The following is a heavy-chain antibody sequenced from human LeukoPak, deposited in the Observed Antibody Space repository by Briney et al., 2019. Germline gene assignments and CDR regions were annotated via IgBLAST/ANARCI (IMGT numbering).Heavy chain of an antibody. J-gene: IGHJ4*02. D-gene: IGHD2-21*02. CDR2: MNPNSGNT. V-gene: IGHV1-8*03. Sequence: GASVTVSCKASGYTFTSYDINWVRQATGQGLEWMGWMNPNSGNTDYAQKFQGRVTITRNTSMSTAYMELSSLRSEDTAVYYCARTPSRGRSYLCGGDCLYYFDCWGQGTLVTVSS. CDR1: GYTFTSYD. CDR3: ARTPSRGRSYLCGGDCLYYFDC.